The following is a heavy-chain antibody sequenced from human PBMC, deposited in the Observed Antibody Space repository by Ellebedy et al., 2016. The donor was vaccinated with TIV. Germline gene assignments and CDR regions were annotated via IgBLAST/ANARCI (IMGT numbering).Heavy chain of an antibody. V-gene: IGHV4-34*01. D-gene: IGHD6-19*01. Sequence: SETLSLXCAVYGGSFSGYSWTWIRQSPGKGLEWIGEINHSGRTNCNPSLKSRVTISVDRSKNQFSLKLSSMTAADTAVYYCARGLIAVAGTLLFDYWGRGTLVTVSS. CDR2: INHSGRT. J-gene: IGHJ4*02. CDR3: ARGLIAVAGTLLFDY. CDR1: GGSFSGYS.